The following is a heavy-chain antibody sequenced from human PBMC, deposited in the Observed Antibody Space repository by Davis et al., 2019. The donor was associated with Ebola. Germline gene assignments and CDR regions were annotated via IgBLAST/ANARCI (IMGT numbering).Heavy chain of an antibody. D-gene: IGHD3-16*02. J-gene: IGHJ4*02. CDR1: GFTVSSNY. CDR2: IYSGGST. V-gene: IGHV3-66*01. CDR3: ARVRFGGVIVNDY. Sequence: GESLKISCAASGFTVSSNYMSWVRQAPGKGLEWVSVIYSGGSTYYADSVKGRFTISRDNSKNTLYLQMNSLRAEDTAVYYCARVRFGGVIVNDYWGQGTLVTVSS.